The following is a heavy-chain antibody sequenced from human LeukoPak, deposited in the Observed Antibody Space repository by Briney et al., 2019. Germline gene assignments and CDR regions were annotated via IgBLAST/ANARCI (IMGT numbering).Heavy chain of an antibody. CDR2: ISWNSGSI. V-gene: IGHV3-9*01. CDR1: GFTFDDYA. D-gene: IGHD6-13*01. CDR3: ARTRWSYSSSWSY. Sequence: GGSLRLSCAASGFTFDDYAMHWVRQAPGKGLEWVSGISWNSGSIGYADSVKGRFTISRDNAKNSLYLQMNSLRAEDTAVYYCARTRWSYSSSWSYWGQGTLVTVSS. J-gene: IGHJ4*02.